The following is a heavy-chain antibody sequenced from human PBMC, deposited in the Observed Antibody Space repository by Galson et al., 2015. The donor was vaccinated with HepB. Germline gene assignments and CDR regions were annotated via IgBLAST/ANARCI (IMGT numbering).Heavy chain of an antibody. CDR3: ARMGYCSSTSCPWDFDY. D-gene: IGHD2-2*01. CDR2: INPSGGST. V-gene: IGHV1-46*01. Sequence: SVKVSCKASGYTSTSYYMHWVRQAPGQGLEWMGIINPSGGSTSYAQKFQGRVTMTRDTSTSTVYMELSSLRSEDTAVYYCARMGYCSSTSCPWDFDYWGQGTLVTVSS. J-gene: IGHJ4*02. CDR1: GYTSTSYY.